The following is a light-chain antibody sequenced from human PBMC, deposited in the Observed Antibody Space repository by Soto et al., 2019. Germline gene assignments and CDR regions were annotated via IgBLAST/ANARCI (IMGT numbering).Light chain of an antibody. V-gene: IGLV2-14*01. CDR3: SSYTSTTTPWV. J-gene: IGLJ3*02. Sequence: QSALTQPASVSGSPGQSITISCTGTSSDVGLYNFVSWYQQHPGKAPKLMIYEVSNRPSGVSNRFSGSKSGNTASLTISGLQAEDEADYYCSSYTSTTTPWVFGGGTKLTVL. CDR1: SSDVGLYNF. CDR2: EVS.